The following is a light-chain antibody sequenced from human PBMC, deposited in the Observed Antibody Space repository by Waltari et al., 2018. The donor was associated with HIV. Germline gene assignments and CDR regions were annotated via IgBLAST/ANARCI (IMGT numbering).Light chain of an antibody. Sequence: DIHLSQSPSSLSASVGDSVTITCRASESIYPYLNWFQQTPKKAPKLIISAASNLESGVPSRFRGRGSGAVFTLSISGLQRGDFATYYCQQSRSTPLTFGAGTRVE. CDR1: ESIYPY. CDR3: QQSRSTPLT. V-gene: IGKV1-39*01. J-gene: IGKJ4*02. CDR2: AAS.